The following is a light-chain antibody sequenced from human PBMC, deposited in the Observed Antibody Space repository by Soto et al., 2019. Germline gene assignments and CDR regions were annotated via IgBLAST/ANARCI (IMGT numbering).Light chain of an antibody. CDR2: EVT. CDR1: FSDVGGYDY. Sequence: QSVLTQPASVSGSPGQSIAIPCTGTFSDVGGYDYVSWYQQHPDKAPKLMIYEVTKRPSGVSNRFSGSKSGNTASLTISGLQPEDEADYYCSSHTSGSTRVFGSGTKVTVL. CDR3: SSHTSGSTRV. V-gene: IGLV2-14*01. J-gene: IGLJ1*01.